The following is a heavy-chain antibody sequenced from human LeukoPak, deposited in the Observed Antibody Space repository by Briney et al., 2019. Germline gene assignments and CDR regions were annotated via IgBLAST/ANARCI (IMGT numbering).Heavy chain of an antibody. CDR2: ISSSSSYI. J-gene: IGHJ3*02. Sequence: GGSLRLSCAASGFIFSTNAMSWVRQAPGKGLEWVSSISSSSSYIYYADSVKGRFTISRDNAKNSLYLQMNSLRAEDTAVYYCARHTNGERPDAFDIWGQGTMVTVSS. D-gene: IGHD3-10*01. CDR3: ARHTNGERPDAFDI. CDR1: GFIFSTNA. V-gene: IGHV3-21*01.